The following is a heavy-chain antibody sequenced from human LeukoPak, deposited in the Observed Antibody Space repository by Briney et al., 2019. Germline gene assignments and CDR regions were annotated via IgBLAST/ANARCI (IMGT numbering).Heavy chain of an antibody. CDR3: AKGWATVPNDY. V-gene: IGHV3-23*01. CDR2: ISGGGNTT. J-gene: IGHJ4*02. Sequence: GGSLRLSCEVSGITFNTYAMSWFRQAPGKGLNWVSGISGGGNTTYYTDSVKGRFAIYRDNSRNTLYLQMNSLRAEDTAVYFCAKGWATVPNDYWGQGTLVTVSS. CDR1: GITFNTYA. D-gene: IGHD4-17*01.